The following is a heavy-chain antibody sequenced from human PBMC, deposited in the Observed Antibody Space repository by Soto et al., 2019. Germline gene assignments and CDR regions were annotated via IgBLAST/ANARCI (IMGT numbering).Heavy chain of an antibody. Sequence: EVQLVESWGGLVQPGVSLRLSCSAAGFSFSSNAMHWVRQAPGKGLEYGSGMSNNGATKYHSDSVTDRFIISRDSPKNIRYLGLDSLSTQTTGVYYPVEFARQDITPSGGMDDWGHGTTVTVS. CDR3: VEFARQDITPSGGMDD. J-gene: IGHJ6*02. V-gene: IGHV3-64D*08. D-gene: IGHD3-3*01. CDR2: MSNNGATK. CDR1: GFSFSSNA.